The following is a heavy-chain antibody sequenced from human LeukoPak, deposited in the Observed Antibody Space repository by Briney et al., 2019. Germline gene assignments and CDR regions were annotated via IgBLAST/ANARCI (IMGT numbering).Heavy chain of an antibody. CDR1: GGSISSSSYY. CDR2: IYYGGST. CDR3: ARRYYYDSSGSSAFDI. J-gene: IGHJ3*02. D-gene: IGHD3-22*01. V-gene: IGHV4-39*01. Sequence: SETLSLTCTVSGGSISSSSYYWGWIRQPPGKGLEWIGSIYYGGSTYYNPSLKSRVTISVDTSKNQFSLKLSSVTAADTAVYYCARRYYYDSSGSSAFDIWGQGTMVTVSS.